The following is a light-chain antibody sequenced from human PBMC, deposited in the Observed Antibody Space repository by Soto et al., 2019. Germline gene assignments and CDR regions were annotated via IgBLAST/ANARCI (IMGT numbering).Light chain of an antibody. CDR3: QQTYSIPKT. V-gene: IGKV1-39*01. CDR2: GAS. CDR1: QSVSNY. Sequence: DIPMTQSPSSLPASAGDRVTITCRASQSVSNYLSWYQQKPGKVPKLLIYGASNLQSGVPSRFSGSGSGTDFTLTISSLQPEDFATYYCQQTYSIPKTFGQGTMVEI. J-gene: IGKJ1*01.